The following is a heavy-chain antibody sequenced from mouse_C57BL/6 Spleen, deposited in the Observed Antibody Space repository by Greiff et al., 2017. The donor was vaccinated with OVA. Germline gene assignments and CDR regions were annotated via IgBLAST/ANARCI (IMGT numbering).Heavy chain of an antibody. CDR2: IWSGGST. D-gene: IGHD2-4*01. CDR3: AKGGDYDGHWYFDV. V-gene: IGHV2-4*01. J-gene: IGHJ1*03. CDR1: GFSLTSYG. Sequence: QVHVKQSGPGLVQPSQSLSITCTVSGFSLTSYGVHWVRQPPGKGLEWLGVIWSGGSTDYNAAFISRLSISKDNSKSQVFFKMNSLQADDTAIYYCAKGGDYDGHWYFDVWGTGTTVTVSS.